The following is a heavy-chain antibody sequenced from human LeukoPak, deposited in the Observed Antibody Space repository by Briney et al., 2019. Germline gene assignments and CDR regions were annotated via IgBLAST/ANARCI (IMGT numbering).Heavy chain of an antibody. CDR1: GGTFSSYA. V-gene: IGHV1-69*13. CDR2: IIPIFGTA. D-gene: IGHD3-16*02. Sequence: SVKVSCKASGGTFSSYAISWVRQAPGQGLEWMGGIIPIFGTANYAQKFQGRVTITADESTSTAYMELSSLRSEDTAVYYCARDHGYDYVWGSYRELNWLDPWGQGTLVTVSS. J-gene: IGHJ5*02. CDR3: ARDHGYDYVWGSYRELNWLDP.